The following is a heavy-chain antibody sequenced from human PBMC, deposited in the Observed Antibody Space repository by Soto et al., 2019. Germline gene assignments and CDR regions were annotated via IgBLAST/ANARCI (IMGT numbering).Heavy chain of an antibody. J-gene: IGHJ3*02. CDR3: ARGTGAPDAFDI. CDR2: ISGSGGST. D-gene: IGHD2-8*02. Sequence: GGSLRLSCAASGFTFSSYAMSWVRQAPGKGLEWVSAISGSGGSTYYADSVKGRFTISRDNSKNTLYLQMNSLRAEDTAVYYCARGTGAPDAFDIWGQGTMVTVS. CDR1: GFTFSSYA. V-gene: IGHV3-23*01.